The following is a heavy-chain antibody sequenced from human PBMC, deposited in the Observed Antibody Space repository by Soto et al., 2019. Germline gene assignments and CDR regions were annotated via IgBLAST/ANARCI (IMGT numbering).Heavy chain of an antibody. Sequence: SLRLSCAASGFTFSSYGMHWVRQAPGKGLEWVAVIWYDGSNKYYADSVKGRFTISRDNSKNTLYLQMNSLRAEDTAVYYCARDSNVGATPCGAFDIWGQGTMVTVSS. CDR1: GFTFSSYG. J-gene: IGHJ3*02. D-gene: IGHD1-26*01. V-gene: IGHV3-33*01. CDR2: IWYDGSNK. CDR3: ARDSNVGATPCGAFDI.